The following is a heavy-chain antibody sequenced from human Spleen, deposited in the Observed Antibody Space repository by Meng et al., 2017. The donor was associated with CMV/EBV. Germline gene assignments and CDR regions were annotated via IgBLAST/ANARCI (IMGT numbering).Heavy chain of an antibody. D-gene: IGHD6-13*01. V-gene: IGHV1-2*02. J-gene: IGHJ5*02. CDR3: ARSTWYDWFDP. CDR2: ISPDSGAT. CDR1: GYIFTGFY. Sequence: ASVKVSCKTSGYIFTGFYLHWVRQAPGQGLEWMGWISPDSGATQYAQPFQGRVTFTRDTSTSTAYMELSTLTFEDTAVYYCARSTWYDWFDPWGQGSQVTVSS.